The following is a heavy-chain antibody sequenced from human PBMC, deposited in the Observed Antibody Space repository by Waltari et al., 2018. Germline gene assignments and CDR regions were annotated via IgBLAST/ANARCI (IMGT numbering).Heavy chain of an antibody. CDR3: ARGGDRAFDI. V-gene: IGHV4-39*07. D-gene: IGHD3-16*01. CDR1: GGSIRSSSYY. Sequence: QLPLQESGPGLVKPSETLSLTCTVSGGSIRSSSYYWGWIRQPPGKGLEWIGSIYYSGSTYYNPSLKSRVTISVDTSKNQFSLKLSSVTAADTAVYYCARGGDRAFDIWGQGTMVTVSS. J-gene: IGHJ3*02. CDR2: IYYSGST.